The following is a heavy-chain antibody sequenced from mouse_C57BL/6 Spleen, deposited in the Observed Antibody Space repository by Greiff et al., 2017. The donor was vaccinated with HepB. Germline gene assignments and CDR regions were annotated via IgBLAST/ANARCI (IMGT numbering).Heavy chain of an antibody. CDR1: GYSITSGYY. CDR2: ISYDGSN. D-gene: IGHD2-4*01. CDR3: AREMDYDYYQAWFAY. V-gene: IGHV3-6*01. J-gene: IGHJ3*01. Sequence: VQLQQSGPGLVKPSQSLSLTCSVTGYSITSGYYWNWIRQFPGNKLEWMGYISYDGSNNYNPSLKNRISITRDTSKNQLFLKLNSVTTEDTATYYCAREMDYDYYQAWFAYWGQGTLVTVSA.